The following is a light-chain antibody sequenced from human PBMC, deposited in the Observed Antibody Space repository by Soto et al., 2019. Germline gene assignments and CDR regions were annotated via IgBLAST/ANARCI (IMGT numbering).Light chain of an antibody. CDR3: QQSFRTPIT. CDR2: AAS. V-gene: IGKV1-39*01. Sequence: DIQMTQSASSLSASVGDRVTITCRASQSISSSLNWYQQKPGNVPKLLIFAASSLQSGVPSRFRGSGSGTEFTLTIISLQVEDFATYYCQQSFRTPITFGQGTRLEIK. CDR1: QSISSS. J-gene: IGKJ5*01.